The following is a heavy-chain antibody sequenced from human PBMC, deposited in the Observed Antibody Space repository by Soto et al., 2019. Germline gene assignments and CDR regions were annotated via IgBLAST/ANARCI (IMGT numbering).Heavy chain of an antibody. J-gene: IGHJ4*02. D-gene: IGHD3-16*02. CDR2: ISAYNGNT. CDR1: GYTFTSYG. CDR3: ARDTMITFGGVIVQNFDY. Sequence: ASVKVSFKASGYTFTSYGISWVRQAPGQGLEWMGWISAYNGNTNYAQKLQGRVTMTTDTSTSTAYMELRSLRSDDTAVYYCARDTMITFGGVIVQNFDYWGQGTLVTVSS. V-gene: IGHV1-18*01.